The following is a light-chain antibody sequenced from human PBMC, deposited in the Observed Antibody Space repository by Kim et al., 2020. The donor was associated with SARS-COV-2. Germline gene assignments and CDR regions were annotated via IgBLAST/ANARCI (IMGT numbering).Light chain of an antibody. CDR2: DAS. CDR3: QQYGSSPIT. J-gene: IGKJ5*01. Sequence: EIVVTQSPGTLSVSPGEGATLSCRASQSVSNFLAWYQQKSGQAPRLLIYDASSRANDIPDRFSGSGSGTDFTLTITRLEPEDFAVYYCQQYGSSPITFGQGTRLEIK. CDR1: QSVSNF. V-gene: IGKV3-20*01.